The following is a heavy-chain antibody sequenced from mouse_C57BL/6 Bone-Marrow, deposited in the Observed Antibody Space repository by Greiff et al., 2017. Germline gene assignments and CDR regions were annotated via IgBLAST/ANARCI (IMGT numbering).Heavy chain of an antibody. CDR2: IWTGGGT. CDR1: GFSLTSYA. V-gene: IGHV2-9-1*01. J-gene: IGHJ2*01. D-gene: IGHD3-2*02. Sequence: VKLVASGPGLVAPSQSLSITCTVSGFSLTSYAISWVRQPPGKGLEWRGVIWTGGGTNYNSALKSRLSISKDNSKSQVFLKMNRLQTDDTARYYCARGDSSGYFDYWGQGTTLTVSS. CDR3: ARGDSSGYFDY.